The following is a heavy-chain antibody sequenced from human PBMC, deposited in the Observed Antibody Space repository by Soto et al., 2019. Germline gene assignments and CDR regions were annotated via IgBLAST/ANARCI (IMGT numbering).Heavy chain of an antibody. V-gene: IGHV3-30*18. Sequence: PGGSLSLSYAASEFNLRNYAMHWVRQTPGKGLEWVAGIFRDGSKQYYGESVKGRFTISRDNSRNTLYLQMNSLRAEDTAVYYCAKSGLPFVEWFPVWGQGTTVTVSS. D-gene: IGHD3-3*01. CDR1: EFNLRNYA. CDR2: IFRDGSKQ. CDR3: AKSGLPFVEWFPV. J-gene: IGHJ6*02.